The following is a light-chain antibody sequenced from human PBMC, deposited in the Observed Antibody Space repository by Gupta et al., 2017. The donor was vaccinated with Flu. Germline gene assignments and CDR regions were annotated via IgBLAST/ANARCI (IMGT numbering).Light chain of an antibody. V-gene: IGKV1-39*01. CDR2: AAS. CDR3: QKSHSTPLT. Sequence: IPLTQSPSSLSASVGDRVTITCRASQSISSYLNWYQQKPGKAPKLLIYAASSLQSGVPSRFSGSGSGTEFTPTISSLQPEDFATYYCQKSHSTPLTFGGGTKVEIK. CDR1: QSISSY. J-gene: IGKJ4*01.